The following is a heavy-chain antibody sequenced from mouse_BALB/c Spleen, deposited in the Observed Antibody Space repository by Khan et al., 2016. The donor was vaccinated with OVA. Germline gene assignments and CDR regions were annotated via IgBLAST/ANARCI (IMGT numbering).Heavy chain of an antibody. CDR1: GYSITSGYG. D-gene: IGHD1-2*01. CDR3: ARTARIKY. Sequence: EVQLQESGPGLVKPSQSLSLTCTVTGYSITSGYGWNWIRQFPGNKLEWMGYISYSGSTNYNPSLKSRTSITRDTSKNQFLLQLSSVNTEDTATYYCARTARIKYWGHGTNLTVSS. V-gene: IGHV3-2*02. CDR2: ISYSGST. J-gene: IGHJ2*01.